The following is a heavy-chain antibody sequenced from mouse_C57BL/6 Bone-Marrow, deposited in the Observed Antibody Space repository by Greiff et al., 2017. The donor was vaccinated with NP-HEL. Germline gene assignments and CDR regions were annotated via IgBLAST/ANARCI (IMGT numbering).Heavy chain of an antibody. V-gene: IGHV2-2*01. J-gene: IGHJ3*01. CDR3: ARNRYYGSSPAWFAY. CDR2: IWSGGST. D-gene: IGHD1-1*01. Sequence: QVHVKQSGPGLVQPSQSLSITCTVSGFSLTSYGVHWVRQSPGKGLEWLGVIWSGGSTDYNAAFISRLSISKDNSKSQVFFKMNSLQADDTAIYYCARNRYYGSSPAWFAYWGQGTLVTVSA. CDR1: GFSLTSYG.